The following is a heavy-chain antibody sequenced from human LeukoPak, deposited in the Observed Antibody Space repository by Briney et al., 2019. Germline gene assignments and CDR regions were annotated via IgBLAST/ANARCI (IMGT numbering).Heavy chain of an antibody. D-gene: IGHD3-10*01. CDR1: GGSISSYY. J-gene: IGHJ5*02. V-gene: IGHV4-59*01. CDR2: IYYSGST. Sequence: SETLSLTCTVSGGSISSYYWSWIRQPPGKGLEWIGYIYYSGSTNYNPSLESRVTISVDTSKNQFSLKLSSVTAADTAVYYCARGAVRGVSWFDPWGQGTLVTVSS. CDR3: ARGAVRGVSWFDP.